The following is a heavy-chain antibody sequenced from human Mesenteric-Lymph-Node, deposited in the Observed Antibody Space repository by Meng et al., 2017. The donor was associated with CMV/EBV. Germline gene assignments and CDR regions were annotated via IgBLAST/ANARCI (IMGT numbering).Heavy chain of an antibody. CDR3: AKQNSGYDSGGGDY. Sequence: ASGFTFTSYDVHWGRQAPGQSLEWMGWIDGGSGNTKYSQKFQGRVTLTRDTSASTVYMELSSLRSEDTAVYYCAKQNSGYDSGGGDYWGQGTLVTVSS. V-gene: IGHV1-3*01. CDR1: GFTFTSYD. J-gene: IGHJ4*02. D-gene: IGHD5-12*01. CDR2: IDGGSGNT.